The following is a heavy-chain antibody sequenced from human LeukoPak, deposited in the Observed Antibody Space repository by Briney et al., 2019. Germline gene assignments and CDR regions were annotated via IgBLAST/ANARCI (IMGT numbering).Heavy chain of an antibody. D-gene: IGHD3-10*01. J-gene: IGHJ3*02. V-gene: IGHV3-48*04. Sequence: GGSLRLSCAASGFTFSSYSMNWVRQAPGKGLEWVSYISSSSSTIYYADSVKGRFTISRDNAKNSLYLQMNSLRAEDTAVYYCAREDGSGRHDTFDIWGQGTMVTVSS. CDR3: AREDGSGRHDTFDI. CDR1: GFTFSSYS. CDR2: ISSSSSTI.